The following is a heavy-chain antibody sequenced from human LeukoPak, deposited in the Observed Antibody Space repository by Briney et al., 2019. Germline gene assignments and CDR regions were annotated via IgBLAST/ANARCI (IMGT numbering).Heavy chain of an antibody. Sequence: GGSLRLSCAASAFTFSSYPMTWVRRAPGKGLEWVSAITASGSTTYYGDSVKGRFTISRDNSKNTLYLQMNRLRAEDTAVYYCAKELRMTVWGQGSLVTVSS. CDR1: AFTFSSYP. CDR3: AKELRMTV. J-gene: IGHJ4*02. CDR2: ITASGSTT. D-gene: IGHD2-21*02. V-gene: IGHV3-23*01.